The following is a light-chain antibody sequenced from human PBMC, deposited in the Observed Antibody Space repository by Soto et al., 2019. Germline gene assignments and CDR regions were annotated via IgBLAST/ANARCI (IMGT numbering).Light chain of an antibody. J-gene: IGKJ1*01. CDR3: HQYHSAPQT. CDR1: QSVLYSPNNKNY. V-gene: IGKV4-1*01. Sequence: DIVMTQAPDSLAVSLGERATINCKSSQSVLYSPNNKNYLAWYQQKPGQPPRLLVYWASTRESGVPARFSGSGSGTDFTLTISSLQAEDAAVYYCHQYHSAPQTVGQGTKVEIK. CDR2: WAS.